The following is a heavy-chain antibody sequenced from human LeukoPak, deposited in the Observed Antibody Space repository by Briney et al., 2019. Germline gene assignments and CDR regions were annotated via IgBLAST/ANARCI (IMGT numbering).Heavy chain of an antibody. CDR2: IYYSGST. CDR3: ARGRGPVLRFLEWLSYYFDY. D-gene: IGHD3-3*01. V-gene: IGHV4-39*01. J-gene: IGHJ4*02. CDR1: GGSISSSSYY. Sequence: SETLSLTCTVSGGSISSSSYYWGWIRQPPGKGLEWIGSIYYSGSTYYNPSLKSRVTISVDTSKNQFSLKLSSVTAADTAVYYCARGRGPVLRFLEWLSYYFDYWGQGTLVTVSS.